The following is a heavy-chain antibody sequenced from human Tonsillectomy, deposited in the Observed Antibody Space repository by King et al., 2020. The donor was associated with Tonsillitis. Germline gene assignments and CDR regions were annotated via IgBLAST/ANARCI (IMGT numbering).Heavy chain of an antibody. CDR3: AKGGKLVDY. Sequence: VQLVESGGGLVQPGGALRLSCAASGFTFSSYAMSWVRQAPGKGLEWVLAISTSGSTYYADSVKGRFTSSRDNSKNTLYLQTNSLRAEDTAVYYCAKGGKLVDYWGQGTLVTVSS. J-gene: IGHJ4*02. CDR2: ISTSGST. CDR1: GFTFSSYA. V-gene: IGHV3-23*04. D-gene: IGHD6-6*01.